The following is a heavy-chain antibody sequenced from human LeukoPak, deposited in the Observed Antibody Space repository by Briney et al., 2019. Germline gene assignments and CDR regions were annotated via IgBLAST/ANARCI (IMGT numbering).Heavy chain of an antibody. J-gene: IGHJ4*02. CDR2: IYSTGST. V-gene: IGHV4-4*07. Sequence: SETLSLTCTVSGGSINFYYWNWIRQPAGKGLEWIGRIYSTGSTNYSPSLKSRVTMSVDKSKNQFSLNLSSVTAADTAVYYCARGIADPYSFDSWGQGILVTVSS. CDR3: ARGIADPYSFDS. D-gene: IGHD6-13*01. CDR1: GGSINFYY.